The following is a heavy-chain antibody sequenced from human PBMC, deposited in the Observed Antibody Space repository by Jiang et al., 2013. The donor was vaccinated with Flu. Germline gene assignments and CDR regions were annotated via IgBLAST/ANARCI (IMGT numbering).Heavy chain of an antibody. CDR2: IKSTPDGGSS. V-gene: IGHV3-15*01. D-gene: IGHD7-27*01. J-gene: IGHJ4*02. Sequence: VQLVESGGGLVKPGGSLRLSCAASGFTFSDAWMSWIRQAPGKGLEWVGRIKSTPDGGSSVYAAPAQGRFTISREDSRNTLYLQMNSLKTEDTAVYYCATVRNVGNWGYYYWGQGTLVTVSP. CDR1: GFTFSDAW. CDR3: ATVRNVGNWGYYY.